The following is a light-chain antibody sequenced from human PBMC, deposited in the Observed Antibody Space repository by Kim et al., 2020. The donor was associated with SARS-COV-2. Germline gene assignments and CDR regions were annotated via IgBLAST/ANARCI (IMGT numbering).Light chain of an antibody. CDR3: QVWDSTSDHRVV. J-gene: IGLJ2*01. V-gene: IGLV3-21*04. CDR1: SIGSKS. CDR2: YDS. Sequence: GQAARVSWGGSSIGSKSVHWYQEKSGQAPVLVIYYDSDRPSGIPERFSGSNSGNTATLTISRVEAGDEADYYCQVWDSTSDHRVVFGGGTQLTVL.